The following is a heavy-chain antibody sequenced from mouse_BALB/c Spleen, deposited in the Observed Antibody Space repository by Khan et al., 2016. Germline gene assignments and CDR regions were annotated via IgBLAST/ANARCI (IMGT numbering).Heavy chain of an antibody. V-gene: IGHV1-7*01. CDR2: INPSTGYT. CDR1: GYTFTSYW. D-gene: IGHD1-1*01. Sequence: QVQLQQSGAELAKPGASVKMSCKASGYTFTSYWMHWVKQRPGQGLEWIGYINPSTGYTEYNQKFKDKATLTADKSSSTAYMQLSSLTSEDSAVYYGASYYGSSYFDYWGQGTTLTVSS. CDR3: ASYYGSSYFDY. J-gene: IGHJ2*01.